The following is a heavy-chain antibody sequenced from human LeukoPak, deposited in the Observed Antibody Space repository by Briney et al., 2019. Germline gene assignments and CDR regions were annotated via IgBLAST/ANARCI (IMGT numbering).Heavy chain of an antibody. J-gene: IGHJ4*02. CDR3: ARGTGPRTNYYYLDY. V-gene: IGHV1-8*01. D-gene: IGHD5-24*01. Sequence: ASVKVSCKASGYTLTTNDINWMRQAAGHGLEWMGWMNPNNGETVYAQKFQGRVSMTMATSATAAYMELSGLKSEDTAVYFCARGTGPRTNYYYLDYWGPGTLVTVSP. CDR2: MNPNNGET. CDR1: GYTLTTND.